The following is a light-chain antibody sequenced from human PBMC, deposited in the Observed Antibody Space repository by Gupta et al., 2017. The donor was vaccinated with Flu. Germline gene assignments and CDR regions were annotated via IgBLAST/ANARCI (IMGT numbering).Light chain of an antibody. CDR1: QSVSSN. Sequence: ERATLAGRASQSVSSNLAWYQQKPGQAPRLLIHGASTRATGIPARFSGSGSETEFTLTISSLQSEDFAVYYCQQYNIWPPWTFGQGTKVEIK. CDR2: GAS. CDR3: QQYNIWPPWT. V-gene: IGKV3-15*01. J-gene: IGKJ1*01.